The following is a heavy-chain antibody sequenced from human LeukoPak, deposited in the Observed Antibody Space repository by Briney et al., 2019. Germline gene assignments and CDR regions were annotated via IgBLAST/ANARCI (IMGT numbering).Heavy chain of an antibody. Sequence: GGSLRLSCAASGFTFNTNTMNWGRQAPGKGLEWVSSIGRTSTDKYYTDSVRGRFTISRDNAENSLYVQMTSLRAEDTAVYYCVGGDSREYWGQGTLVTVSS. CDR2: IGRTSTDK. CDR1: GFTFNTNT. J-gene: IGHJ4*02. D-gene: IGHD3-22*01. V-gene: IGHV3-21*01. CDR3: VGGDSREY.